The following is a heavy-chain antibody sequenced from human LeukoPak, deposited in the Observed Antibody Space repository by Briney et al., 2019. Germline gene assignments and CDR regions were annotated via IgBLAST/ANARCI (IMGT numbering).Heavy chain of an antibody. CDR3: AREIGGSGSFDY. D-gene: IGHD3-10*01. Sequence: TLSLTCAVSGGPNSSGGYSWSWIREPPGKGPEWIGYIYHSGSTYYNPSLKSRVTISVDRSKNQFSLKLSSVTAADTAVYYCAREIGGSGSFDYWGQGTLVTVSS. CDR2: IYHSGST. CDR1: GGPNSSGGYS. J-gene: IGHJ4*02. V-gene: IGHV4-30-2*01.